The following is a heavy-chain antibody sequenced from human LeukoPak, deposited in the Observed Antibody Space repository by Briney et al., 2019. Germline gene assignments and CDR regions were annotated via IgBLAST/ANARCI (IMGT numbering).Heavy chain of an antibody. J-gene: IGHJ3*02. D-gene: IGHD1-1*01. CDR3: ARATGTDAFDI. Sequence: SETLSLTCAVSGGSISSGGHSWSWIWQPPGKGLEWIGYIYDSGSTYYNPSLKSRVNLSADRSKNQFSLKLSSVTAADTAVYHCARATGTDAFDIWGQGTMVTVSS. CDR2: IYDSGST. V-gene: IGHV4-30-2*01. CDR1: GGSISSGGHS.